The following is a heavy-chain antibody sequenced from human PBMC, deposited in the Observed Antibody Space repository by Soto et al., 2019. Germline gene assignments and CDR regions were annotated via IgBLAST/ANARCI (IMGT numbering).Heavy chain of an antibody. V-gene: IGHV4-39*01. CDR3: ASQAAVGTRRGACYFDY. CDR2: IYYSGST. Sequence: QLQLQESGPGLVKPSEALCLTCTVSGDSISSSIYYWGWIRQPPGKGLEWIGTIYYSGSTFYNPSLKSRVTISVDTSKNQFSLRLSSVTAADTAVYYCASQAAVGTRRGACYFDYWGQGTLVTVSS. J-gene: IGHJ4*02. D-gene: IGHD6-13*01. CDR1: GDSISSSIYY.